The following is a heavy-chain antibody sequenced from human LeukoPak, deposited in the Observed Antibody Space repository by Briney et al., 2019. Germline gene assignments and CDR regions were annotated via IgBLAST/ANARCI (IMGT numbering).Heavy chain of an antibody. CDR2: ISWNSGSI. CDR1: GFTFDDYA. J-gene: IGHJ4*02. D-gene: IGHD1-26*01. Sequence: GRSLRLPCAASGFTFDDYAMHWVRQAPGKGLEWVSGISWNSGSIGYADSVKGRFTISRDNAKNSLYLQMNSLRAEDTALYYCAKDQSYSGSYLDYWGQGTLVTVSS. V-gene: IGHV3-9*01. CDR3: AKDQSYSGSYLDY.